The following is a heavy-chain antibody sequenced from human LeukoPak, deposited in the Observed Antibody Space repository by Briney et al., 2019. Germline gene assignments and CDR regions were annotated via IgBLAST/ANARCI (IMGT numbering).Heavy chain of an antibody. CDR3: ARAHLSSSSTDYKEV. D-gene: IGHD6-6*01. V-gene: IGHV3-30*03. CDR2: ISYDGSNK. Sequence: GGSLRLSCAASGFTFNSYGMHWVRQVPGKGLEGVALISYDGSNKHYADSVKGRFTISRDNSKNTLYLQMNSLRAEDTAVYYCARAHLSSSSTDYKEVWGKGTTVTVSS. CDR1: GFTFNSYG. J-gene: IGHJ6*03.